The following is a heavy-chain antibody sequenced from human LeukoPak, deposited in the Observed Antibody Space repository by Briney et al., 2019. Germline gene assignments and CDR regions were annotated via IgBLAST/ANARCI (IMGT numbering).Heavy chain of an antibody. D-gene: IGHD2-2*01. CDR1: GGSFSGYY. Sequence: SETLSLTCAVYGGSFSGYYWSWIRQPPGKGLEWIGEINHSGSTNYNPSLKSRVTISVDTSKNQFSLKLSSVTAADTAVYYCATRRYCSSTSCYRPFDYWGQGTLVTVSS. V-gene: IGHV4-34*01. CDR3: ATRRYCSSTSCYRPFDY. J-gene: IGHJ4*02. CDR2: INHSGST.